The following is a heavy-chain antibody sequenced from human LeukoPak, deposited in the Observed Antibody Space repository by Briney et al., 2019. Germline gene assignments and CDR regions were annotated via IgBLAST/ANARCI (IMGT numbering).Heavy chain of an antibody. D-gene: IGHD3-10*01. Sequence: ASVKVPCEASGYTFTSYGISWVRQAPGQGLEWMGWISAYNGNTNYAQKLQGRVTMTTDTSTSTAYMELRSLRSDDTAVYYCARDSNTRSSGIFGYWGQGTLVTVSS. CDR3: ARDSNTRSSGIFGY. J-gene: IGHJ4*02. CDR2: ISAYNGNT. CDR1: GYTFTSYG. V-gene: IGHV1-18*01.